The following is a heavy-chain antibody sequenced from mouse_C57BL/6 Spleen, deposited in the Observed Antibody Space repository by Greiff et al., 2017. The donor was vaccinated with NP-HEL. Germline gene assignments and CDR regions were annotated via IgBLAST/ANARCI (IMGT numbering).Heavy chain of an antibody. CDR1: GYTFTSYW. CDR2: IHPNSGST. D-gene: IGHD2-3*01. J-gene: IGHJ1*03. Sequence: VQLQQPGAELVKPGASVKLSCKASGYTFTSYWMHWVKQRPGQGLEWIGMIHPNSGSTNYNEKFKSKATLTVDKSSSTAYMQLSSLTSEDSAVYYCATIYDGYPWYFDVWGTGTTVTVSS. CDR3: ATIYDGYPWYFDV. V-gene: IGHV1-64*01.